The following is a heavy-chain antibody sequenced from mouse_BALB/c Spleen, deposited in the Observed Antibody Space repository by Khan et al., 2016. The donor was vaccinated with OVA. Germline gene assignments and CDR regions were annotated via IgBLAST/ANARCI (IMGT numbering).Heavy chain of an antibody. CDR1: GFSLTDYG. CDR3: AKGVWSYYFALDY. D-gene: IGHD2-10*02. CDR2: IWGGGST. Sequence: QVQLQQSGPGLVAPSQSLSITCTVSGFSLTDYGVSWIRQPPGKGLEWLGVIWGGGSTYYSSALRSKLTIRKDNSKSQVFLKMNSLQTGDTAMYYCAKGVWSYYFALDYWGQGTSVTVSS. J-gene: IGHJ4*01. V-gene: IGHV2-6-5*01.